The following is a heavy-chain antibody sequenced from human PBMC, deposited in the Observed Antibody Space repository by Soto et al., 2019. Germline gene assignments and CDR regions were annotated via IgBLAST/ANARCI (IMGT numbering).Heavy chain of an antibody. CDR3: AKPIDSYYFYIDV. D-gene: IGHD3-16*02. J-gene: IGHJ6*03. V-gene: IGHV4-39*01. CDR1: GGSISTSTSY. CDR2: INYSGST. Sequence: SDTLSLTCTGSGGSISTSTSYWGWIRLAPGKGLEWIGSINYSGSTYYSPSLKSRVTISADTSKNQFSLKLSSVTAADTAVYYCAKPIDSYYFYIDVWGKGPMVTVSS.